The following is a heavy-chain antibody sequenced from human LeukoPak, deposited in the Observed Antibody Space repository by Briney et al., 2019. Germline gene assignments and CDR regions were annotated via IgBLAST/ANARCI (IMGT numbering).Heavy chain of an antibody. Sequence: GASVTVSCKASGGTFSSYAINWVRQAPGQGLEWMGGIIPIFGTANYAQKFQGRVTITADESTSTAYMELSSLRSEDTAVYYCARDAYPYCSSTSCYPFDYWGQGTLVTVSS. CDR3: ARDAYPYCSSTSCYPFDY. CDR2: IIPIFGTA. V-gene: IGHV1-69*01. CDR1: GGTFSSYA. D-gene: IGHD2-2*01. J-gene: IGHJ4*02.